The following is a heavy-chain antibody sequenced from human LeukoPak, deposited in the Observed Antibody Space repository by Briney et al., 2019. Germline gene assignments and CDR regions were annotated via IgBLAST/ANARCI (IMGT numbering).Heavy chain of an antibody. CDR1: GFTFSSYE. J-gene: IGHJ6*04. D-gene: IGHD3-10*02. CDR2: ISSSGSTI. CDR3: AELGITMIGGV. V-gene: IGHV3-48*03. Sequence: GGSLRLSCAASGFTFSSYEMNWVRQAPGKGLECVSYISSSGSTIYYADSVKGGFTISRDNAKNSLYLQMNSLRAEDTAVYYCAELGITMIGGVWGKGTTVTISS.